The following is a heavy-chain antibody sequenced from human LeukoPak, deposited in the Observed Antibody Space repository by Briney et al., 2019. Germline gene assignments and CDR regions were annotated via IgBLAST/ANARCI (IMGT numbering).Heavy chain of an antibody. Sequence: GGSLRLSCAASGFTFSSYSVNWVRQAPGKGLEWVSSISSSSSYIYYADSVKGRFTISRDNAKNSLYLQMNSLRAEDTAVYYCARDIYSSSELDYWGQGTLVTVSS. CDR1: GFTFSSYS. V-gene: IGHV3-21*01. J-gene: IGHJ4*02. D-gene: IGHD6-6*01. CDR2: ISSSSSYI. CDR3: ARDIYSSSELDY.